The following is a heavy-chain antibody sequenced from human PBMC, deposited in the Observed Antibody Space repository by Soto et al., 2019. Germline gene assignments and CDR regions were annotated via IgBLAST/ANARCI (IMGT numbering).Heavy chain of an antibody. V-gene: IGHV3-23*01. J-gene: IGHJ4*02. CDR2: ISGSGGST. CDR1: GFTFSSYA. D-gene: IGHD2-15*01. Sequence: EVQLLESGGGLVQPGGSLRLSCAASGFTFSSYAMSWVRQAPGKGLESVSAISGSGGSTYYADSVKGRFTISRDNSKNTLYLQMNSLRAEDTAVYYCALSLTVVTPPAQWGQGTLVTVSS. CDR3: ALSLTVVTPPAQ.